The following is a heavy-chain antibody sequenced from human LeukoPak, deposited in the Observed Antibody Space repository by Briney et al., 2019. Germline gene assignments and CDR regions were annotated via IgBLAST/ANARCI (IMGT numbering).Heavy chain of an antibody. V-gene: IGHV1-2*02. J-gene: IGHJ3*02. CDR3: ARELGSSWHDAFDI. CDR1: GYTFTGYY. CDR2: INPNSGGT. D-gene: IGHD6-13*01. Sequence: GASVKGSCKASGYTFTGYYMHWVRQAPGQGLEWMGWINPNSGGTNYAQKFQGRVTMTRDTSISTAYMELSRLRSDDTAVYYCARELGSSWHDAFDIWGQGTMVTVSS.